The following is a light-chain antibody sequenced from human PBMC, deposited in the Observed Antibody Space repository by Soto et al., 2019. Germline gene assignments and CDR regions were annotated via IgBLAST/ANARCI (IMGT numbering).Light chain of an antibody. CDR2: EAY. CDR3: CSNAVGSTYV. V-gene: IGLV2-8*01. CDR1: SSDIGDYNY. J-gene: IGLJ1*01. Sequence: QSVLTQPPSASGSPGQSVTFSCTGTSSDIGDYNYVSWYQQHPGKAPKLIIFEAYKRPSGVSNRFSGSKSGSTASLTISGLQAEDEADYYCCSNAVGSTYVFGTGTKVTVL.